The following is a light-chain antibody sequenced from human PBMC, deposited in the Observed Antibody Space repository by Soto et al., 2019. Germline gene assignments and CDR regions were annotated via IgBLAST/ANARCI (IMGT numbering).Light chain of an antibody. J-gene: IGKJ1*01. CDR3: QQYGSSPWT. Sequence: EIVLTQSPGTLSLSPGESATLSCRASQSVSSSYLAWYQQKPGQAPRLLIYGASSRATGIPDRFRGSGSGTDCTLTFSRLEPEDFAVYYCQQYGSSPWTFGQGTKLEI. V-gene: IGKV3-20*01. CDR2: GAS. CDR1: QSVSSSY.